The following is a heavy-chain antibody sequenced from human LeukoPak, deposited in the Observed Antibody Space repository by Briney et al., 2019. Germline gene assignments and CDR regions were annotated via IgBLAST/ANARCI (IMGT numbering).Heavy chain of an antibody. CDR1: GGSISSYY. Sequence: SETLSLTCTVSGGSISSYYWSWIRQPPGKGLEWIGYIYYSGSTNYNPSLKSRVTISVDTSKNRFSLKLSSVTAADTAVYYCARQCFDEDYYGMDVWGQGTTVTVSS. J-gene: IGHJ6*02. CDR2: IYYSGST. D-gene: IGHD3-9*01. CDR3: ARQCFDEDYYGMDV. V-gene: IGHV4-59*08.